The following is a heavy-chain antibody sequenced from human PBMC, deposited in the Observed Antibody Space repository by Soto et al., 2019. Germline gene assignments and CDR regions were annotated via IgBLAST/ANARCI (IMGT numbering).Heavy chain of an antibody. V-gene: IGHV1-24*01. CDR2: IGPEDGET. CDR3: ATVPAQIYSPDYGALDY. Sequence: ASVKVSCKASGYTFTSYDISWVRQAPGQGLEWMGWIGPEDGETIYAQKFQGRVTMTEDTSTDTAYMELSSLRSEDTAVYYCATVPAQIYSPDYGALDYWGQGTLVTVSS. CDR1: GYTFTSYD. J-gene: IGHJ4*02. D-gene: IGHD4-17*01.